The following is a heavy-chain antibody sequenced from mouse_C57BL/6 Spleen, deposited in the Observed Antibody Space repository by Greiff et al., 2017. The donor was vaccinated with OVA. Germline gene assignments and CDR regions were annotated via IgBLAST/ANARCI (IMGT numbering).Heavy chain of an antibody. D-gene: IGHD1-1*01. CDR3: ARFYYYGSSIAY. V-gene: IGHV1-69*01. J-gene: IGHJ3*01. Sequence: QVQLQQPGAELVMPGASVKLSCKASGYTFTSYWMHWVKQRPGQGLEWIGVIDPSDSYTNYNQKFKGKSTLTVDKSSSTAYMQLSSLTSEDSAVYYCARFYYYGSSIAYWGQGTLVTVSA. CDR1: GYTFTSYW. CDR2: IDPSDSYT.